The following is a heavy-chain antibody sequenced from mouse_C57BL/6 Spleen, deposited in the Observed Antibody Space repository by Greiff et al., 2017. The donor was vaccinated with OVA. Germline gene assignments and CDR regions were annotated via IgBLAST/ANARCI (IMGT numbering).Heavy chain of an antibody. CDR2: IYPGDGDT. CDR3: ARFYGNYGYFDV. V-gene: IGHV1-82*01. D-gene: IGHD2-1*01. J-gene: IGHJ1*03. CDR1: GYAFSSSW. Sequence: VKVVESGPELVKPGASVKISCKASGYAFSSSWMNWVKQRPGKGLEWIGRIYPGDGDTNYNGKFKGKATLTADKSSSTAYMQLSSLTSEDSAVYFCARFYGNYGYFDVWGTGTTVTVSS.